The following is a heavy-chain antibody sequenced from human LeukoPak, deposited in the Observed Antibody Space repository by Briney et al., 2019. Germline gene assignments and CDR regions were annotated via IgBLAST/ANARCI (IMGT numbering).Heavy chain of an antibody. CDR1: GFTFSSYG. D-gene: IGHD4-17*01. V-gene: IGHV3-30*02. J-gene: IGHJ5*02. CDR3: AKDVTDYGDYVRWFDP. Sequence: GSLRLSCAASGFTFSSYGMHWVRQAPGRGLEWVAFIRYDGSNKYYADSVKGRFTISRDNSKNTLYLQMNSLRAEDTAVYYCAKDVTDYGDYVRWFDPWGQGTLVTVSS. CDR2: IRYDGSNK.